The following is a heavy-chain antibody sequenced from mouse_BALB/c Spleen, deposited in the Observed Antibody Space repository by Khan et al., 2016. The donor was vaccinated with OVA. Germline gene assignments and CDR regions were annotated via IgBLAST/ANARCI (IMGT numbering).Heavy chain of an antibody. D-gene: IGHD2-4*01. CDR1: GYSITSDYA. CDR3: ARSLYYYCAYAMDY. J-gene: IGHJ4*01. CDR2: ISFSGST. Sequence: QLQESGPGLVKPSQSLSLTCTVTGYSITSDYAWNWIRQFPGNKLEWMGYISFSGSTSYNPSLKSRVSFTRDTSKNQFSLQLTSVTTEDTATYYCARSLYYYCAYAMDYWGQGTSVTVSS. V-gene: IGHV3-2*02.